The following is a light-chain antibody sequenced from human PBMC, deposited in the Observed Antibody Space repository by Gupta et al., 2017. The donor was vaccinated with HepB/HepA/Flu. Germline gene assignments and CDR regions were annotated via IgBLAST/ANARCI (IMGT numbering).Light chain of an antibody. CDR2: KAS. J-gene: IGKJ2*04. CDR1: QNIGNS. Sequence: DLQMTQSSSTLSASVGDRVTVACRASQNIGNSLAWYQQKPGKAPKVLIYKASNLESGVPSRFSGSGNGTDFNLTISGLQPDDFATYYCQQYDRSCSFGQGTKVDIK. V-gene: IGKV1-5*03. CDR3: QQYDRSCS.